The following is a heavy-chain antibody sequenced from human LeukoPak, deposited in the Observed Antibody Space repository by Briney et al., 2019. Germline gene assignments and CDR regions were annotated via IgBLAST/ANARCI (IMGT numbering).Heavy chain of an antibody. Sequence: SETLSLTCTVSGGSISSYYWSWIRQPPGKGLEWIGYIYYSGSTNYNPSLKSRVTISVDTSKNQFSLELSSVTAADTAVYYCARVAAGDYYYYYYMDVWGKGTTVTVSS. CDR1: GGSISSYY. D-gene: IGHD6-25*01. J-gene: IGHJ6*03. CDR2: IYYSGST. CDR3: ARVAAGDYYYYYYMDV. V-gene: IGHV4-59*01.